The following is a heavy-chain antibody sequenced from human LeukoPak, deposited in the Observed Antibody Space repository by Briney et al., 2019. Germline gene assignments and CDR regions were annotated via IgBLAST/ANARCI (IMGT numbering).Heavy chain of an antibody. V-gene: IGHV3-7*03. D-gene: IGHD5-18*01. Sequence: GGSLRLSCAASGFSFSSYWMSWVRQAPGKGLEWVANIKQDGSDKKYVDSVKGRFTISRDNAKNSLYLQMNSLRADDTAVYYCARDSRWIQFDYWGQGTLVTVSS. CDR3: ARDSRWIQFDY. CDR2: IKQDGSDK. J-gene: IGHJ4*02. CDR1: GFSFSSYW.